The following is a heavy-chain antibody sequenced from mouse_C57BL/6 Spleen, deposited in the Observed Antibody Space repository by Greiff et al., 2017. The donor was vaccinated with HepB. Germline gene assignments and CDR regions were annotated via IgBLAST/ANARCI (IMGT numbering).Heavy chain of an antibody. CDR1: GYTFTSYW. CDR2: IDPSDSYT. D-gene: IGHD6-1*01. Sequence: VQLQQPGAELVKPGASVKLSCKASGYTFTSYWMQWVKQRPGQGLEWIGEIDPSDSYTNYNQKFKGKATLTVDTSSSTAYMQLSSLTSEDSAVYYCAPLDLDVWGTGTTVTVSS. J-gene: IGHJ1*03. CDR3: APLDLDV. V-gene: IGHV1-50*01.